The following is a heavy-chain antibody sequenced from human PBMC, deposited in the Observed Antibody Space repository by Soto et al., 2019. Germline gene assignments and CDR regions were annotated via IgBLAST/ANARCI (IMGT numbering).Heavy chain of an antibody. D-gene: IGHD3-10*01. V-gene: IGHV4-59*01. J-gene: IGHJ3*01. CDR3: ARIPRRGSESQLAFDV. Sequence: QVQLRESGPGLVKPSETLSLTCTVSGGSISGYYWSWVRQPPGTGLEWITYIYSSGGPNYNPSLKGRVTISIDTSTNQFSLNVNSVTAADTAVYYCARIPRRGSESQLAFDVWGQGTMATVSS. CDR2: IYSSGGP. CDR1: GGSISGYY.